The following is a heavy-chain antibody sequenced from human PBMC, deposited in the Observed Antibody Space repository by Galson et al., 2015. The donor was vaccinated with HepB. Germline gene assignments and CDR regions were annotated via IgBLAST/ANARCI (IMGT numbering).Heavy chain of an antibody. V-gene: IGHV1-18*04. CDR3: ARSPAAPAHGDYTKGYYYYYMDV. CDR2: ISAYNGNT. D-gene: IGHD4-17*01. Sequence: SVKVSCKASGYTFTSYGISWVRQAPGQGLEWMGWISAYNGNTNYAQKLQGRVTITADESTSTAYMELSSLRSEDTAVYYCARSPAAPAHGDYTKGYYYYYMDVWGKGTTVTVSS. J-gene: IGHJ6*03. CDR1: GYTFTSYG.